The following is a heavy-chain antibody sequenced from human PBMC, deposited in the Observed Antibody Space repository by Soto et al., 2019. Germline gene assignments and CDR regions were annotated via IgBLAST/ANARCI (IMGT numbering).Heavy chain of an antibody. CDR2: IYYSGST. CDR3: ARARGWLRWGGLFDY. Sequence: SETLSLTCTVSGGSISMYYWSWILQPPGKGLEWIGYIYYSGSTNYNPSLKSRVTISVDTSKNQFSLKLSSVTAADTAVYYCARARGWLRWGGLFDYWGQGTRVTVAS. D-gene: IGHD5-12*01. V-gene: IGHV4-59*13. CDR1: GGSISMYY. J-gene: IGHJ4*02.